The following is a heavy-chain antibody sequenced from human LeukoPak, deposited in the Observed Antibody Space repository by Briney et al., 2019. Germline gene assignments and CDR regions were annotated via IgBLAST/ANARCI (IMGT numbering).Heavy chain of an antibody. CDR3: ARPYHLNSLGLGY. Sequence: PSETLSLTCTVSGGSVSSSSSYWGWIRQPPGKGLEWIGSIYSSGNTYYNPSLKSRVTISVDTSKNQFSLKLSSVTAADTAVYYCARPYHLNSLGLGYWGQGTLVTVSS. CDR1: GGSVSSSSSY. V-gene: IGHV4-39*01. D-gene: IGHD3-16*01. J-gene: IGHJ4*02. CDR2: IYSSGNT.